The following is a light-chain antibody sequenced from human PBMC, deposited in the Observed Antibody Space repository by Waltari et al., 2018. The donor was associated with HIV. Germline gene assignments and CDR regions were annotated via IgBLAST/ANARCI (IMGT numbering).Light chain of an antibody. CDR2: EVT. J-gene: IGLJ2*01. CDR3: SSFANRDGFYVL. Sequence: QSALPQPPSASGPPGHSLPLACTGTKRDIVTYYIFSCYHKHPGKAPKLVISEVTKRPSGVSDRFSGSKSGNTAFLTVSGLQAEDEADYYCSSFANRDGFYVLFGGGTRLTVL. CDR1: KRDIVTYYI. V-gene: IGLV2-8*01.